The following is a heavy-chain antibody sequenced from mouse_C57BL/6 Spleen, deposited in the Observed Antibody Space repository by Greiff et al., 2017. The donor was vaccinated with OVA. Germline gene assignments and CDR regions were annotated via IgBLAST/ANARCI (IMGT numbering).Heavy chain of an antibody. J-gene: IGHJ3*01. CDR2: IWSGGST. CDR1: GFSLTSYG. D-gene: IGHD2-4*01. Sequence: VQLQQSGPGLVQPSQSLSITCTVSGFSLTSYGVHWVRQPPGKGLEWLGVIWSGGSTDYNAAFISRLRISKDNSKSQVFFKMNSLQADDTAIYYCAISMITNWFAYWGQGTLVTVSA. CDR3: AISMITNWFAY. V-gene: IGHV2-4*01.